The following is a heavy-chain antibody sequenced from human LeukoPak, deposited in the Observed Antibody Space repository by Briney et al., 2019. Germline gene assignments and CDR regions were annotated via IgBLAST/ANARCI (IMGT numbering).Heavy chain of an antibody. CDR1: GGTFSSYA. D-gene: IGHD2-21*02. CDR3: ARTFYCGGDCYGEYYFDY. J-gene: IGHJ4*02. V-gene: IGHV1-69*13. CDR2: IIPIFGTA. Sequence: ASVKVSCKASGGTFSSYAISWVRQAPGQGLEWMGGIIPIFGTASYAQKFQGRVTITADESTSTAYMELSSLRSEDTAVYYCARTFYCGGDCYGEYYFDYWGQGTLVTVSS.